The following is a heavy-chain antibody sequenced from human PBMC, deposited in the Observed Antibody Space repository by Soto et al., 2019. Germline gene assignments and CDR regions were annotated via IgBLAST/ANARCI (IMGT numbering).Heavy chain of an antibody. CDR3: ARDRRGREDGFIYSYDMDV. CDR1: GYSGFRGTND. V-gene: IGHV4-61*01. J-gene: IGHJ6*02. D-gene: IGHD3-10*01. CDR2: IFDAGTT. Sequence: PSSTXSLTCSFSGYSGFRGTNDWSWVRQAPGNVLEWIGYIFDAGTTNYNPSLESRVSISLDKAKNQVSLKLTSVTAADTAIYYCARDRRGREDGFIYSYDMDVWGQGTSVTVYS.